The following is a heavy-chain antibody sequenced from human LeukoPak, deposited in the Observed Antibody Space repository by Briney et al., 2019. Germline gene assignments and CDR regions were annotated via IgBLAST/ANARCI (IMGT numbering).Heavy chain of an antibody. V-gene: IGHV4-34*01. CDR3: AREGPSPFDY. CDR1: GGSFSGYY. J-gene: IGHJ4*02. Sequence: KPSETLSLTCAVYGGSFSGYYWSWIRQPPGKGLEWIGEINHSGSTNYNPSLKSRVTISVDTSKNQFSLKPSSVTAADTAVYYCAREGPSPFDYWGQGTLVTVSS. CDR2: INHSGST.